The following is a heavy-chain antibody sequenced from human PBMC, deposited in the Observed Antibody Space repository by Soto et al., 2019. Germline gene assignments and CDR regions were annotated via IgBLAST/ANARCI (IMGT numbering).Heavy chain of an antibody. CDR3: ARRRAGYIFDH. J-gene: IGHJ4*02. CDR2: ISYDGSSK. D-gene: IGHD5-18*01. CDR1: GFTFSHYA. Sequence: GGSLRLSCAASGFTFSHYAMHWVRQAPGKGLEWVTVISYDGSSKYFADSVKGRFTISRDNAKNSLFLHMSSLRVEDTAVYYCARRRAGYIFDHWGQGTLVTVSS. V-gene: IGHV3-30*14.